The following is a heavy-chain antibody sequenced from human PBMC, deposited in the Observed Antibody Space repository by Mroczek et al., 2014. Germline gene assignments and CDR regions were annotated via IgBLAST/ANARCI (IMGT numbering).Heavy chain of an antibody. CDR3: ARDRXPIGVGVVIXDYMDV. J-gene: IGHJ6*03. CDR2: INPSGGST. Sequence: VQLVETGAEVKKPGASVKVSCKASGYTFTSYYMHWVRQAPGQGLEWMGIINPSGGSTSYAQKFQGRVTMTRDTSTSTVYMELSSLRSEDTAVYYCARDRXPIGVGVVIXDYMDVWGPKGTT. CDR1: GYTFTSYY. V-gene: IGHV1-46*03. D-gene: IGHD3-3*01.